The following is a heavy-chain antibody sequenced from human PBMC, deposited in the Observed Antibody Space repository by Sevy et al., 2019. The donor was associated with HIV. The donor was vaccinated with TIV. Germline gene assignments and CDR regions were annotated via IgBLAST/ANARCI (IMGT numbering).Heavy chain of an antibody. CDR3: ARDQRGYSHGYYFPPNNWFDP. D-gene: IGHD5-18*01. CDR1: GGSFSGYY. CDR2: INHSGST. J-gene: IGHJ5*02. V-gene: IGHV4-34*01. Sequence: SETLSLTCAVYGGSFSGYYWSWIRQPPGKGLEWIGEINHSGSTNYNPSLKSRVTISVDTSKNQFSLKLSSVTAADTAVYYCARDQRGYSHGYYFPPNNWFDPWGQGTLVTVSS.